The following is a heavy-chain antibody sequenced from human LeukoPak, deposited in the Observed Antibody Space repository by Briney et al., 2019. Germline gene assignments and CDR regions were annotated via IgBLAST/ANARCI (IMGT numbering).Heavy chain of an antibody. J-gene: IGHJ5*02. V-gene: IGHV1-46*01. CDR2: INPLSGKT. Sequence: ASVKVSCKASGYTFTSYYMHWVRQAPGQGLEWMGIINPLSGKTTYTQKFQDRVTMTRDTSTSTVYMELSSLRSDDTAVYYCASSHLWGVATIVWFDPWGQGTLVTVSS. CDR3: ASSHLWGVATIVWFDP. D-gene: IGHD5-12*01. CDR1: GYTFTSYY.